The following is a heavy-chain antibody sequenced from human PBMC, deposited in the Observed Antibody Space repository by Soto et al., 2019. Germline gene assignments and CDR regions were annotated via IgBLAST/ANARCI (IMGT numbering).Heavy chain of an antibody. Sequence: TLSLTCTVSSGSMSGYYWNWIRQPPGKGLECIGYIYYSGSTNYNPSLKSRVTISVDTSKNQFSLKLSSVTAADTAVYYCARAGDYDFWSGYSNDAFDIWGQGXMVTV. CDR3: ARAGDYDFWSGYSNDAFDI. J-gene: IGHJ3*02. CDR1: SGSMSGYY. V-gene: IGHV4-59*01. D-gene: IGHD3-3*01. CDR2: IYYSGST.